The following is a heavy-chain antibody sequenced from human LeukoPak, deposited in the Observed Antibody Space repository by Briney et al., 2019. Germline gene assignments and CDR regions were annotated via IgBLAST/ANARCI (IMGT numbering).Heavy chain of an antibody. CDR2: IYYSGST. D-gene: IGHD6-25*01. J-gene: IGHJ3*01. CDR3: ASARLGSGLEGAFDV. CDR1: GGSISSYY. Sequence: SETLSLTCTVSGGSISSYYWSWIRQPPGKGLEWIGYIYYSGSTNYNPSLKSRVTISVDTSKNQFSLKLSSVAAADTAVYYCASARLGSGLEGAFDVWGQGTMVTVSS. V-gene: IGHV4-59*01.